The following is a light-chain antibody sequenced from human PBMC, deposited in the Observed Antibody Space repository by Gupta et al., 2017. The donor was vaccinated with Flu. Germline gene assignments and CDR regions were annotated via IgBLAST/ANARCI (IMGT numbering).Light chain of an antibody. J-gene: IGKJ2*01. CDR1: QRVSVN. Sequence: IVMTQSPVTLSVSPGETVTLSCRASQRVSVNVAWYQQKPGQAPRLLIYGASTRATGVPARFSGSGSGTGFTLTIDSLQSEDFAVYDCQQYDSWPHSFGQGSKVEIK. CDR2: GAS. V-gene: IGKV3-15*01. CDR3: QQYDSWPHS.